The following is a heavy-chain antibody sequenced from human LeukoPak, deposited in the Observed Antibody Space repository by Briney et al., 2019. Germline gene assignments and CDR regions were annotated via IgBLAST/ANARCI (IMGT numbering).Heavy chain of an antibody. V-gene: IGHV1-2*02. Sequence: ASVKVSCKAAGYTLTGYYMHWVRQAPGQGLEWMGWINPNSGGTSYAQKFQGRVTMTRDTSISIAYMELSRLRSDDTAVYYCARGRCSSRSCYLFDYWGQGTLVTVSS. CDR2: INPNSGGT. D-gene: IGHD2-2*01. J-gene: IGHJ4*02. CDR3: ARGRCSSRSCYLFDY. CDR1: GYTLTGYY.